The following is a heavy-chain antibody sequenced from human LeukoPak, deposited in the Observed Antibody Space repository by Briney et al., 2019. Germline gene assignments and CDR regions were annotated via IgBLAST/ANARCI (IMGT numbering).Heavy chain of an antibody. J-gene: IGHJ4*01. CDR1: GFTISSIY. Sequence: GGSLRLSSAASGFTISSIYMIWVRQAPGKGVEWGSVIYSGGSTYYAYSVKGRFTISRDNSKNTLYLQMNGLKAEKTAVYYYASIGGNPAYSSQATLVTVSS. CDR3: ASIGGNPAY. D-gene: IGHD4-23*01. CDR2: IYSGGST. V-gene: IGHV3-66*01.